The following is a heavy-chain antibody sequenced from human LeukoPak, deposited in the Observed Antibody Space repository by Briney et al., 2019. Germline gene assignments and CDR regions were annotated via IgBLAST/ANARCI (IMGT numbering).Heavy chain of an antibody. V-gene: IGHV3-7*01. J-gene: IGHJ4*02. CDR3: ARDHLFLLY. CDR1: GFTFNNYW. D-gene: IGHD2-21*01. Sequence: GGSLRLSCAASGFTFNNYWMTWVRQAPGKGLEWVANIKQDGSEKYYVDSVKARFTISRDNAKNALYLQMNSLRDEDTAVYYCARDHLFLLYWGQGTLDTVSS. CDR2: IKQDGSEK.